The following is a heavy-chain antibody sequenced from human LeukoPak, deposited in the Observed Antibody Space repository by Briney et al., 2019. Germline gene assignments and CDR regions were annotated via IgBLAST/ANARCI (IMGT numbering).Heavy chain of an antibody. J-gene: IGHJ5*02. CDR1: GFTFSSYA. CDR3: ARDTGIAEAGNWFDP. CDR2: ISGSGGST. V-gene: IGHV3-23*01. D-gene: IGHD6-19*01. Sequence: GGSLRLSCAASGFTFSSYAMSWVRQAPGKGLEWVSAISGSGGSTYYADSVKGRFTISRDNSKNTLYLQMNSLRAEDTAVYYCARDTGIAEAGNWFDPWGQGTLVTVSS.